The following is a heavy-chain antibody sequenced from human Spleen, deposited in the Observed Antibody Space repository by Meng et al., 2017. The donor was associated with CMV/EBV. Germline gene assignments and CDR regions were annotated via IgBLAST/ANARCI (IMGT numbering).Heavy chain of an antibody. V-gene: IGHV4-61*01. CDR3: ARGSTSWGDV. D-gene: IGHD2-2*01. CDR1: GGSIIGSISSYY. CDR2: IYYSGST. J-gene: IGHJ6*02. Sequence: SETLSLTCTVSGGSIIGSISSYYWSWIRQPPGEGLEWIAYIYYSGSTNYNPSLKSRVTISVDTSKNQFSLKLSSVTAADTAVYYCARGSTSWGDVWGQGTTVTVSS.